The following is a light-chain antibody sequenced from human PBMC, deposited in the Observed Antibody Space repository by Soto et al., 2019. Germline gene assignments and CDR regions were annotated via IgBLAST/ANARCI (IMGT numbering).Light chain of an antibody. Sequence: QSVLTQSPSASGSPGQSVTISCTGSSSDVGGHNHASWYQQHPGKAPKLMIYEVSKRPSGVPDRFSGSKSVNTASLTVSGLQAEDEADYYCSSYAGSMNLIFGGGTKLTVL. J-gene: IGLJ2*01. CDR1: SSDVGGHNH. V-gene: IGLV2-8*01. CDR2: EVS. CDR3: SSYAGSMNLI.